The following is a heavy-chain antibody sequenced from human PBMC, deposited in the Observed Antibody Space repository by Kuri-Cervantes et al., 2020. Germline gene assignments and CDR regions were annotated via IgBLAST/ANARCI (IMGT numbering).Heavy chain of an antibody. V-gene: IGHV3-30*02. CDR1: GFYFSGYG. Sequence: LSLTCVVSGFYFSGYGMHWVRQAPGKGPEWVAFTRYDGNNEDYGESVKGRFTISRDDSKNTLYMQMNSLKTEDTAVYYCTTDYDYVWGSYRYTDRSFDIWGQGTMVTVSS. CDR2: TRYDGNNE. CDR3: TTDYDYVWGSYRYTDRSFDI. J-gene: IGHJ3*02. D-gene: IGHD3-16*02.